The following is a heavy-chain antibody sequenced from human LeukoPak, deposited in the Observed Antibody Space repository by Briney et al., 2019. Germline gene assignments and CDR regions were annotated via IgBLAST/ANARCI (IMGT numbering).Heavy chain of an antibody. CDR3: SRARYNYDADY. J-gene: IGHJ4*02. CDR2: ISSDGSIT. Sequence: GGSLRLSCAASGFTLNTYWMYWVRQAPGKGLVWVSRISSDGSITTYADSVKGRFTISRDNAKNTLYLQMNSLRAEDTAVYYCSRARYNYDADYWGQGTLVTVSS. CDR1: GFTLNTYW. D-gene: IGHD5-18*01. V-gene: IGHV3-74*03.